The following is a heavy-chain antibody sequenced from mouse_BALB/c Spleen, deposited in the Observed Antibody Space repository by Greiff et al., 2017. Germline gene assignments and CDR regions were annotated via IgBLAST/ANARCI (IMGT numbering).Heavy chain of an antibody. Sequence: EVQLMESGGGLVQPGGSRKLSCAASGFTFSSFGMHWVRQAPEKGLEWVAYISSGSSTIYYADTVKGRFTISRDNPKNTLFLQMTSLRSEDTAMYYCARDWGGYAMDYWGQGTSVTVSS. CDR3: ARDWGGYAMDY. D-gene: IGHD4-1*01. CDR2: ISSGSSTI. J-gene: IGHJ4*01. CDR1: GFTFSSFG. V-gene: IGHV5-17*02.